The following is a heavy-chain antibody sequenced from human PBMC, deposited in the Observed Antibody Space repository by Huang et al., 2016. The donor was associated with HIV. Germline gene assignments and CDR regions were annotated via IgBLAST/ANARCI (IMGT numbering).Heavy chain of an antibody. CDR2: VYLMGNT. CDR1: GTSMTSRTFY. Sequence: QLRESGPGLVTPSETLSLTCSASGTSMTSRTFYWGWFRQPPGRGLEWMGSVYLMGNTHYNPSLKRRVTISIDKANKQYSMRLTSVTAADTAVYFCAREVRSVDTDRPDGYYYRGLDVWGQGTTVMVSS. CDR3: AREVRSVDTDRPDGYYYRGLDV. J-gene: IGHJ6*02. D-gene: IGHD2-2*03. V-gene: IGHV4-39*02.